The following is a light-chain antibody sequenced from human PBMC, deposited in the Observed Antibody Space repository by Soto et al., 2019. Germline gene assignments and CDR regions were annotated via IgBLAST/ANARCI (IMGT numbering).Light chain of an antibody. V-gene: IGKV3-20*01. J-gene: IGKJ1*01. CDR2: GAS. Sequence: EIVLTQSPGTLSLSPGERATLSCRSSQSVSNSFLAWYQQKPGQAPRLLIFGASSRATGIPDRFSGSGSGSDFTLTISRLEPEDFAVYYCHQYGRSPRTFGQGTKVDIK. CDR3: HQYGRSPRT. CDR1: QSVSNSF.